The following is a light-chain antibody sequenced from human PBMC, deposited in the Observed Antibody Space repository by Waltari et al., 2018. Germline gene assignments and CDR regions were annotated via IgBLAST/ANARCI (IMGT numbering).Light chain of an antibody. CDR1: QSIADN. CDR3: QQYNRWPPIT. CDR2: GAS. Sequence: VMTQSPATLSVSPGERATLSCRASQSIADNLAWYQQRRGQAPRFLIYGASTSATGVPARFTGRGSGTDFTLTISSLQSEDSAVYYCQQYNRWPPITFGLGTRLEI. V-gene: IGKV3-15*01. J-gene: IGKJ5*01.